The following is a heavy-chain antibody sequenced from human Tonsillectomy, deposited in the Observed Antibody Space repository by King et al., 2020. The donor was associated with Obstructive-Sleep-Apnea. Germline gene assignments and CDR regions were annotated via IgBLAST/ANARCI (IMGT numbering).Heavy chain of an antibody. CDR2: IYYTGST. J-gene: IGHJ5*02. CDR3: PSLRYFDWLLGS. CDR1: RGSISSGGYY. D-gene: IGHD3-9*01. V-gene: IGHV4-31*03. Sequence: QLQESGPGLVKPSQTLSLTCTVSRGSISSGGYYWSWIRQHPGKGLEWIGYIYYTGSTDYNPSLKSRVTISVDTSKNQFSLKLSSVTAADTAVYYCPSLRYFDWLLGSWGQGTLVTVSS.